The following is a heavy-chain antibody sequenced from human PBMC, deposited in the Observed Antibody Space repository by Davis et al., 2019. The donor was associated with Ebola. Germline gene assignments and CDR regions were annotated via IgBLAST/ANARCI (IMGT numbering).Heavy chain of an antibody. Sequence: GESLKISCAASGFAFSSYAMGWVRQAPGKGLEWVSTITGGGTIYSADSVKGRFTISRDNSKNTLYLQMNSLSAEDTAVYHCAKGDHYWNQNWLDPWGQGTLVTVSS. CDR1: GFAFSSYA. CDR2: ITGGGTI. J-gene: IGHJ5*02. D-gene: IGHD1-1*01. V-gene: IGHV3-23*01. CDR3: AKGDHYWNQNWLDP.